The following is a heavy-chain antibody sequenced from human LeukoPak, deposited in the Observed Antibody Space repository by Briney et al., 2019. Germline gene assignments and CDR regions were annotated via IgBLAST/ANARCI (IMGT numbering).Heavy chain of an antibody. CDR2: ISSSSSYI. V-gene: IGHV3-21*01. CDR1: GFTFSSYS. CDR3: ARDLSEYYYDSSGYYYDY. D-gene: IGHD3-22*01. Sequence: PGGSLRLSCAASGFTFSSYSMNWVRQAPGKGLEWVSSISSSSSYIYYADSVKGRFTISRDNAKNSLYLQMNSLRAEDTAVYYCARDLSEYYYDSSGYYYDYWGQGTLVTVSS. J-gene: IGHJ4*02.